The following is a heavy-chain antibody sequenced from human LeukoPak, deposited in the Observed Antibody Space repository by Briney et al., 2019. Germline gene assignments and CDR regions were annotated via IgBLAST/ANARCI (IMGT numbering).Heavy chain of an antibody. D-gene: IGHD6-25*01. CDR1: GESVSSNIPA. J-gene: IGHJ6*02. V-gene: IGHV6-1*01. CDR3: ARGSGPTYGMDV. Sequence: SQTLSLTCALSGESVSSNIPAWNWIRQSRSRGLEWLGRTYYRSKWYNDYAVSVKSRITINPDTSKNQFSLRLNSVTPADTAVYYCARGSGPTYGMDVWGQGTTVTVSS. CDR2: TYYRSKWYN.